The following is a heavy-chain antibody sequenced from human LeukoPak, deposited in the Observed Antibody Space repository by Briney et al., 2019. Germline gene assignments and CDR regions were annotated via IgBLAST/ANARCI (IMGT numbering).Heavy chain of an antibody. CDR1: GGSFSGYY. J-gene: IGHJ4*02. CDR2: INHSGST. Sequence: SETLSLTCAVYGGSFSGYYWSWIRQPPGKGLEWIGEINHSGSTNYNPSLKSRVTISVDTSKNQFFLKLSSVTAADTAVYYCAFGGVIGPDYWGQGTLVTVSS. CDR3: AFGGVIGPDY. D-gene: IGHD3-16*02. V-gene: IGHV4-34*01.